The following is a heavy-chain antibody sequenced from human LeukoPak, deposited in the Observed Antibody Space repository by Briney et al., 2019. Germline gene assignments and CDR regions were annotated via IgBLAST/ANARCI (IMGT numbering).Heavy chain of an antibody. J-gene: IGHJ6*02. CDR2: ISWNSGSI. Sequence: GGSLRLSCAASGFTFDDYAMHWVRHAPGKGLEWVSGISWNSGSIGYADSVKGRFTISRDNAKNSLYLQMNSLRAEDTALYYCAKDMGAYYYYGMDVWGQGTTVTVSS. D-gene: IGHD1-26*01. V-gene: IGHV3-9*01. CDR1: GFTFDDYA. CDR3: AKDMGAYYYYGMDV.